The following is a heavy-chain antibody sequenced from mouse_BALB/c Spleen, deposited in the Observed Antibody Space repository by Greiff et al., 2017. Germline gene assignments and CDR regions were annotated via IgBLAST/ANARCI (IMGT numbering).Heavy chain of an antibody. Sequence: QVQLQQPGAELVKPGASVKLSCKASGYTFTSYWMHWVKQRPGQGLEWIGEINPSNGRTNYNEKFKSKATLTVDKSSSTAYMQLSSLTSEDSAVYYCARDSGGSSSYAMDYWGQGTSVTVSS. J-gene: IGHJ4*01. CDR3: ARDSGGSSSYAMDY. V-gene: IGHV1S81*02. CDR2: INPSNGRT. D-gene: IGHD1-1*01. CDR1: GYTFTSYW.